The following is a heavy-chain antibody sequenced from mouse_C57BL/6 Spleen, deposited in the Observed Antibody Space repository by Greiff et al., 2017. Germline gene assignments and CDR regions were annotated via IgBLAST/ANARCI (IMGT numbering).Heavy chain of an antibody. V-gene: IGHV1-55*01. Sequence: QVQLQQPGAELVKPGASVKMSCKASGYTFTSYWITWVKQRPGQGLEWIGDLYPGSGSTNYNEKFKSKATLTVDTSSSTAYMQLSSLTSEDSAVYYCARGYYGIGKRYAMDYWGQGTSVTVSS. J-gene: IGHJ4*01. CDR2: LYPGSGST. CDR3: ARGYYGIGKRYAMDY. CDR1: GYTFTSYW. D-gene: IGHD2-1*01.